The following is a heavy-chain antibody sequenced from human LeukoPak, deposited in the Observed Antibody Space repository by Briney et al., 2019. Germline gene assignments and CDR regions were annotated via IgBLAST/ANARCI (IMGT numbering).Heavy chain of an antibody. V-gene: IGHV3-53*01. Sequence: GGSLRLSCAASGFTFSNKYMTWVRQAPGKGLEWVSLIYSDGRTYYADSVKGRCTISRDNSKNTLYLQMNSLRAEDTAVYYCASEVVLWFGELVDYWGQGTLVTVSS. CDR1: GFTFSNKY. CDR2: IYSDGRT. J-gene: IGHJ4*02. CDR3: ASEVVLWFGELVDY. D-gene: IGHD3-10*01.